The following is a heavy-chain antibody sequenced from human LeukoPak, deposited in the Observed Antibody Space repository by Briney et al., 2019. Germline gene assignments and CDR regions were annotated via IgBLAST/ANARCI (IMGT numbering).Heavy chain of an antibody. Sequence: GGSLRLSCAASGFTFSSYGMHWARQAPGKGLEWVSYIGSRSDTIYYADSVKGRFTISRDNAKNSLYLQMNSLRAEDTAVYYCARVGPWIEARVYFDYWGQGALVTVSS. CDR2: IGSRSDTI. CDR1: GFTFSSYG. CDR3: ARVGPWIEARVYFDY. D-gene: IGHD6-6*01. J-gene: IGHJ4*02. V-gene: IGHV3-48*01.